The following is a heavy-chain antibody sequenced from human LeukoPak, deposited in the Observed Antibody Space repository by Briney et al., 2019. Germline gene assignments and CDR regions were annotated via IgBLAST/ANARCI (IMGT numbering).Heavy chain of an antibody. J-gene: IGHJ4*02. D-gene: IGHD3/OR15-3a*01. CDR3: ARQTGSGLFILP. CDR2: IYTSGST. Sequence: ASETLSLTCTVSGGSISSGSYYWSWIRQPAGKGLEWIGRIYTSGSTNYNPSLKSRVTISVDTSKNQFSLKLSSVTAADTAVYYCARQTGSGLFILPGGQGTLVTVSS. V-gene: IGHV4-61*02. CDR1: GGSISSGSYY.